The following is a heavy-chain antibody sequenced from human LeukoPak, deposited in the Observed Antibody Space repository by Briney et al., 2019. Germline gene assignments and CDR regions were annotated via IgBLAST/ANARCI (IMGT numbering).Heavy chain of an antibody. D-gene: IGHD3-10*01. CDR2: IYPGDSDT. CDR3: ARHESTMVRGVTQNYYYYGMDV. Sequence: GESLKISCKVSGYIFTSYWIGWVRQMPGKGLEWMGIIYPGDSDTRYSPSFQGQVTISADKSISTAYLQWSSLKASDTAMYYCARHESTMVRGVTQNYYYYGMDVWGQGTTVTVSS. CDR1: GYIFTSYW. J-gene: IGHJ6*02. V-gene: IGHV5-51*01.